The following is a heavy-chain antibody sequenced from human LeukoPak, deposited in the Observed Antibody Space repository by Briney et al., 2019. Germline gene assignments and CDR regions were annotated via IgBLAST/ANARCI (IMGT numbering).Heavy chain of an antibody. Sequence: ASVKVSCKASGYTFTGYYMHWVRQAPGQGLEWMGWINPNSGGTTYTQKFQGRVTMTRETSISTAYLALSRLRADDTAVYYCARARYDYVWGSQWGQGTLVTVSS. J-gene: IGHJ4*02. V-gene: IGHV1-2*02. D-gene: IGHD3-16*01. CDR2: INPNSGGT. CDR3: ARARYDYVWGSQ. CDR1: GYTFTGYY.